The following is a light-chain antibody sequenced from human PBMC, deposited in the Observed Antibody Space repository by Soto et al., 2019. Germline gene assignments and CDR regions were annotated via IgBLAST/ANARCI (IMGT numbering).Light chain of an antibody. Sequence: QSVLTQPPSVSGAPRQRVTISCTGSSSNIGAGYDVHWYQQLPGTAPKLLFYGNSNRPSGVPDRFSGSKSGTSASLAITGLQAEDEADYYCQSYDSSRVVFGGGTKLTVL. V-gene: IGLV1-40*01. CDR2: GNS. J-gene: IGLJ2*01. CDR1: SSNIGAGYD. CDR3: QSYDSSRVV.